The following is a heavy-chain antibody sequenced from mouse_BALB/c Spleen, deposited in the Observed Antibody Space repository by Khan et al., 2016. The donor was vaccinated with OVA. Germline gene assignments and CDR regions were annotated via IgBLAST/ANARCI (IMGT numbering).Heavy chain of an antibody. V-gene: IGHV3-2*02. D-gene: IGHD3-3*01. CDR3: ARGRAY. CDR2: INYSGST. J-gene: IGHJ3*01. Sequence: EVQLQESGPGLVKPSQSLSLTCTVTGYSVTSDYAWNWIRQFPGNKLEWMGYINYSGSTSYTPSLKSRISITRDTSKNQFFLQLSSVTTEDTATYDCARGRAYWGQGTLVTVSA. CDR1: GYSVTSDYA.